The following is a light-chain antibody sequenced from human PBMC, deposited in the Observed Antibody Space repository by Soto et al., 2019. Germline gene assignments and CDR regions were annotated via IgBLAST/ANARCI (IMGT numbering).Light chain of an antibody. Sequence: QSVLTQSPSASGTPGQRVTISCSGSNSNIGNNAVNWYQQLSGTAPKLLIYSNNQRPSGLPDRFSGSKSGTSASLAISGLQSEDEADYYCATWDDSLNGGVFGGGTKLTVL. CDR3: ATWDDSLNGGV. CDR2: SNN. J-gene: IGLJ3*02. CDR1: NSNIGNNA. V-gene: IGLV1-44*01.